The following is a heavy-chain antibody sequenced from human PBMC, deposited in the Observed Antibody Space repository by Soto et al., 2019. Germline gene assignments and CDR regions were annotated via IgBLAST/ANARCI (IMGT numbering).Heavy chain of an antibody. CDR3: ATEGRGYSYGGAIYDY. CDR1: GYTLTELS. CDR2: FDPEDGET. J-gene: IGHJ4*02. V-gene: IGHV1-24*01. Sequence: GASVKVSCKVSGYTLTELSMHWVRQAPGKGLEWMGGFDPEDGETIYAQKFQGRVTMTEDTSTDTAYMELSSLRSEDTAVYYCATEGRGYSYGGAIYDYWGQGTLVTVSS. D-gene: IGHD5-18*01.